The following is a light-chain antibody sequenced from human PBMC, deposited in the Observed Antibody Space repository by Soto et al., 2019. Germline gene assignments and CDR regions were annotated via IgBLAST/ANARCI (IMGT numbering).Light chain of an antibody. Sequence: QSALTQPASVSGSPGQSINLSCTGTSSDVGDYNYVSWYQQHPGKAPKLMIYDVSNRPSGVSNRFSGSKSGNTASLTISGLQAEDEADYYCSSYTSSSTFYVFGTGTKVTVL. J-gene: IGLJ1*01. V-gene: IGLV2-14*01. CDR1: SSDVGDYNY. CDR3: SSYTSSSTFYV. CDR2: DVS.